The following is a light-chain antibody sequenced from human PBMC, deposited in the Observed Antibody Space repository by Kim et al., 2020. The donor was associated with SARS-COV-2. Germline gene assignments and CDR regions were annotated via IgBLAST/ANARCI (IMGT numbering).Light chain of an antibody. CDR1: SSDVGGYNY. V-gene: IGLV2-11*01. CDR2: DVS. Sequence: GQSVTCSCTGTSSDVGGYNYVSWYQQHPGKAPKLMIYDVSKRPSGVPDRFSGSKSGNTASLTISGLQAEDEADYYCCSYAGSYTGVFGGGTKLTVL. J-gene: IGLJ3*02. CDR3: CSYAGSYTGV.